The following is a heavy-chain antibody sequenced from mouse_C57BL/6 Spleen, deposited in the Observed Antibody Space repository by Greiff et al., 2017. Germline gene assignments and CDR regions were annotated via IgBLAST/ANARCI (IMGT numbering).Heavy chain of an antibody. V-gene: IGHV3-6*01. Sequence: EVKLVESGPGLVKPSQSLSLTCSVTGYSITSGYYWNWIRQFPGNKLEWMGYISYDGSNNYNPSLKNRISITRDTSKNQFFLKLNSVTTEDTATYYCAREGQGPYFDYWGQGTTLTVSS. CDR2: ISYDGSN. J-gene: IGHJ2*01. CDR1: GYSITSGYY. D-gene: IGHD3-3*01. CDR3: AREGQGPYFDY.